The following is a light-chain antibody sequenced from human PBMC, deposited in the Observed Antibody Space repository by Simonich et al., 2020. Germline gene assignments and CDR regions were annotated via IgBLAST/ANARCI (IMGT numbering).Light chain of an antibody. CDR2: VVS. Sequence: QSALTQPRPVSGSPGQSVTISCTGTSSDVGGYNYVSWYQQHPGKAPRLMIYVVSKRPSGVPDRFSGSKSGNTASLTISGLQAEDEADYYCCSYTSSSTLVFGGGTKLTVL. CDR3: CSYTSSSTLV. J-gene: IGLJ2*01. CDR1: SSDVGGYNY. V-gene: IGLV2-11*01.